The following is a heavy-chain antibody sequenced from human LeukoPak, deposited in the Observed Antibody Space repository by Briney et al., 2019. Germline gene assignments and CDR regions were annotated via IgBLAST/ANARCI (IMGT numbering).Heavy chain of an antibody. D-gene: IGHD3-22*01. J-gene: IGHJ4*02. CDR1: GYTLTELS. V-gene: IGHV1-24*01. CDR3: ATDVAYYDSSGYYGVFDY. CDR2: SDPEDGET. Sequence: ASVKVSCQVSGYTLTELSMHWVRQAPGKGLEWMGGSDPEDGETIYAQKFQGRVTMTEDTSTDTAYMELSSLRSEDTAVYYCATDVAYYDSSGYYGVFDYWGQGTLVTVSS.